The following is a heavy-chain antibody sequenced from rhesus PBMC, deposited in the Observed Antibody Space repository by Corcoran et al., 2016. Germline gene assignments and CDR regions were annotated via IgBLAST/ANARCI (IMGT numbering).Heavy chain of an antibody. CDR2: INSGGGNT. CDR3: AKARGYSSGWFFDY. CDR1: GFTFSSYW. D-gene: IGHD6-31*01. Sequence: EVQLVESGGGLAKPGGSLRLSCAASGFTFSSYWMNWVRQAPGKGLEWGSAINSGGGNTYDAHCVKCRYAIARNNSKNTLALQMNSLRAEDTAVYYCAKARGYSSGWFFDYWGQGVLVTVSS. V-gene: IGHV3S25*01. J-gene: IGHJ4*01.